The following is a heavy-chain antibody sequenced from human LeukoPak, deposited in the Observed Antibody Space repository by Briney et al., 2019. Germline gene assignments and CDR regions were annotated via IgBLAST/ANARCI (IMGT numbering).Heavy chain of an antibody. D-gene: IGHD1-26*01. V-gene: IGHV1-2*02. CDR1: GYTFTGYY. CDR3: ARGISGSGSYGHFDY. J-gene: IGHJ4*02. CDR2: INPNSGGT. Sequence: ASVKVSSKASGYTFTGYYMHWVRQAPGQGLEWMGWINPNSGGTNYAQKFQGRVTMTRDTSISTAYMELSRLRSDDTAVYYCARGISGSGSYGHFDYWGQGILVTVSS.